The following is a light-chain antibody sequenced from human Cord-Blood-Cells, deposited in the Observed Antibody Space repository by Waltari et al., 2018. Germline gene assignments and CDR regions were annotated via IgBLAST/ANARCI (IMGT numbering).Light chain of an antibody. J-gene: IGLJ3*02. CDR1: SSDVGSYNL. CDR2: EGS. V-gene: IGLV2-23*01. CDR3: CSYAGRWV. Sequence: QSALTQPASVSGSPGQSITISCTGTSSDVGSYNLVSWYQQHPGKAPKLMIYEGSTRASVFSTRFSVSRSGNRASRTISGLQAEDEADYDGCSYAGRWVFGGGTKLTVL.